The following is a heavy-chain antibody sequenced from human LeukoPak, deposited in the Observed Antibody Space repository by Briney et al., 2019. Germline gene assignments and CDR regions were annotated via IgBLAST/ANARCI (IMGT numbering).Heavy chain of an antibody. Sequence: GASVKVSCKASGYTFTSYGISWVRQAPGQGLEWMGWISAYNGNTNYAQKLQGRVTMTTDTSTSTAYMELRSLRSDDTAVYYCASRSPVGATYYYYGMDVWGQGTTVTVSS. CDR2: ISAYNGNT. CDR3: ASRSPVGATYYYYGMDV. CDR1: GYTFTSYG. D-gene: IGHD1-26*01. V-gene: IGHV1-18*01. J-gene: IGHJ6*02.